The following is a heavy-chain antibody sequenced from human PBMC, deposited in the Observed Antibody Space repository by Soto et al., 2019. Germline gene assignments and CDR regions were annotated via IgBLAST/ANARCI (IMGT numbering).Heavy chain of an antibody. V-gene: IGHV4-39*01. CDR1: GASISGSYYY. CDR2: VFYTGFT. CDR3: ATSQKGYNWNYFDH. J-gene: IGHJ4*02. D-gene: IGHD1-20*01. Sequence: SETLSLTCAVSGASISGSYYYWAWLRQSPGKGPEWIGSVFYTGFTSYNPPLESRVSVSVDTSKSQFSLKLSAVTAADTAVYYCATSQKGYNWNYFDHWGQGALVTVSS.